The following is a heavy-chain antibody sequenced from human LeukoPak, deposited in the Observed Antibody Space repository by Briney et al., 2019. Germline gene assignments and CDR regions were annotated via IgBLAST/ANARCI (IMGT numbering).Heavy chain of an antibody. CDR1: GGSFSGYY. CDR3: ARGSEDKFDY. D-gene: IGHD2-15*01. J-gene: IGHJ4*02. CDR2: INHSGST. Sequence: SETLSLTCAVYGGSFSGYYWSWIRQPPGKGLEWIGEINHSGSTNYNPSLKSRVTISVDTFKNQFSLKLSSVTAADTAVYYCARGSEDKFDYWGQGTLVTVSS. V-gene: IGHV4-34*01.